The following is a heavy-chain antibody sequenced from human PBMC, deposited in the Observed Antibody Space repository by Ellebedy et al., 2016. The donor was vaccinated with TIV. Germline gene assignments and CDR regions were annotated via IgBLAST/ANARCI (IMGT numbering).Heavy chain of an antibody. CDR2: IIGMFGTT. J-gene: IGHJ6*03. Sequence: ASVKVSXKTSGGTFSSYAVSWVRQAPGQGLEWMGGIIGMFGTTTYAQKFQGRIMVSADESTSTAYMELTSLRSDDTAVYYCARAHTYYFYYMGVWGKGTTVTVSS. V-gene: IGHV1-69*13. CDR3: ARAHTYYFYYMGV. CDR1: GGTFSSYA.